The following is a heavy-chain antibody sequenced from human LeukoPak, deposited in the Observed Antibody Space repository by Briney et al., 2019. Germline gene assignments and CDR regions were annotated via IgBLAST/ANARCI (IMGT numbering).Heavy chain of an antibody. CDR1: GGTFTSYA. D-gene: IGHD2-2*03. Sequence: ASVKVSCKASGGTFTSYAISWVRQAPGQGLEWMGGIIPIVGTANYAQKFQGRVTITADESTSTAYMELSGLRSEDTAVYYCARAGYCSSTSCQRPQGAFDIWGPGTMVTVSS. V-gene: IGHV1-69*13. CDR2: IIPIVGTA. CDR3: ARAGYCSSTSCQRPQGAFDI. J-gene: IGHJ3*02.